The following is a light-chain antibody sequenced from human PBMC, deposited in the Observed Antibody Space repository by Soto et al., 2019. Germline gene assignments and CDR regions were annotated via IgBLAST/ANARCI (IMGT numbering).Light chain of an antibody. Sequence: DIVMTQSPDSLAVSLGERATINCKSSQSVLYSSNNKNYLAWYQQKPGQPPQLLIYWASTRESGVPDRFSGSGSATDFTLTISSLQAEDVADYYCQQYYNTPPYTFGQGTKLEIK. CDR3: QQYYNTPPYT. CDR1: QSVLYSSNNKNY. V-gene: IGKV4-1*01. CDR2: WAS. J-gene: IGKJ2*01.